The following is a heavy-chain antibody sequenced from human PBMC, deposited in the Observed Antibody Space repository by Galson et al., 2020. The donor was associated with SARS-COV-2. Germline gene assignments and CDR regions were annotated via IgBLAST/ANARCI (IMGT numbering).Heavy chain of an antibody. Sequence: KVSCKASGYSFTNYWIGWVRQMPGKGLEWMGIIYPGDSDTRYSPSFQGQVTVSADKSITTAYLQWSSLKASDTAIYYCVRRLYAIPHGMDVWGQVTTVTVSS. CDR2: IYPGDSDT. J-gene: IGHJ6*02. V-gene: IGHV5-51*01. CDR3: VRRLYAIPHGMDV. D-gene: IGHD2-8*01. CDR1: GYSFTNYW.